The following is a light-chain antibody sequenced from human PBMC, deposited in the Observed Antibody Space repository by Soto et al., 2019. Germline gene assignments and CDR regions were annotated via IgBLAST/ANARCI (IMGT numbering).Light chain of an antibody. V-gene: IGKV1-33*01. CDR3: QQYDNLPLLT. J-gene: IGKJ4*01. CDR2: DAS. Sequence: DLQMTQSPSSLSASVGDRVTITCQASQDIANYLNWYQQKPGKAPKLLIYDASNLEPGVPSRFSGRRSGTDFTFTISNLQPEDFATYYCQQYDNLPLLTFGGGTKVEIK. CDR1: QDIANY.